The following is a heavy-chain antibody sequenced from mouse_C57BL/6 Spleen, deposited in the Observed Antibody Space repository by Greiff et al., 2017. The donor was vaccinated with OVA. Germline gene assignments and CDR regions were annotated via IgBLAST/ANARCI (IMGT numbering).Heavy chain of an antibody. J-gene: IGHJ4*01. CDR3: ARLTTLMDY. CDR2: IDPSDSYT. V-gene: IGHV1-69*01. Sequence: VKQRPGQGLEWIGEIDPSDSYTNYNQKFKGKSTLTVDKSSSTAYMQLSSLTSEDSAVYYCARLTTLMDYWGQGTSVTVSS. D-gene: IGHD2-12*01.